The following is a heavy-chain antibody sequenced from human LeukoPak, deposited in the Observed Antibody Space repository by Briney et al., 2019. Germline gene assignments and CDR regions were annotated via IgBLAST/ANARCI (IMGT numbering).Heavy chain of an antibody. Sequence: PSETLSLTCTVSGYSISSGYYWDWIRQPPGKGLEWIGSIYYRGNTYYNPSLKSRVTISMDTSKNQFSLKLSSVTAADTAVYYCARESQLLATFDYWGQGTLVTVSS. V-gene: IGHV4-38-2*02. CDR1: GYSISSGYY. CDR2: IYYRGNT. J-gene: IGHJ4*02. D-gene: IGHD2-2*01. CDR3: ARESQLLATFDY.